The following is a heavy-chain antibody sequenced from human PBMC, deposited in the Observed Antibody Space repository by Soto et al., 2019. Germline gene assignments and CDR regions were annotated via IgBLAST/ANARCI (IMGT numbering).Heavy chain of an antibody. Sequence: QVQLVQSGAEVKKPGSSVKVSCKASGGTFSSYAISWVRQAPGQGLEWMGGIIPIFGTANYAQKFQGRVTITADESTSTAYMELSSLRSEDTAVYYGARGGDHGVQLWRNWFDPWGQGTLVTVSS. CDR2: IIPIFGTA. CDR3: ARGGDHGVQLWRNWFDP. V-gene: IGHV1-69*01. J-gene: IGHJ5*02. D-gene: IGHD5-18*01. CDR1: GGTFSSYA.